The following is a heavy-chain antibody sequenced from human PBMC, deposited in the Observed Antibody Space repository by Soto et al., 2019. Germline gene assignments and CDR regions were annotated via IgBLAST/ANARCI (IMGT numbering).Heavy chain of an antibody. Sequence: GGSLRLSCAASGFTFSSYGMHWVRQAPGKGLEWVAVIWYDGSNKYYADSVKGRFTISRDNSKNTLYLQMNSLRAEDTAVYYCARELVLRFLEWLPYNPYYYYGMDVWGQGTTVTVSS. CDR1: GFTFSSYG. CDR2: IWYDGSNK. D-gene: IGHD3-3*01. CDR3: ARELVLRFLEWLPYNPYYYYGMDV. V-gene: IGHV3-33*01. J-gene: IGHJ6*02.